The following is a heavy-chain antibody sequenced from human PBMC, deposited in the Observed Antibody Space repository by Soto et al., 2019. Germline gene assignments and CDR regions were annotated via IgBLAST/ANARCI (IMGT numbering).Heavy chain of an antibody. Sequence: EGQLLESGEGLVQPGGSLKLSCAASGFTFSNYAMSWVRQAPGKGLEWVSGIGGRGSNTYYADSVKGRFTISRDNSKNTLFLQMNSLRAKDPAEYYCARVLRYFDTPYGMDVWGQGTTVTVSS. J-gene: IGHJ6*02. D-gene: IGHD3-9*01. CDR1: GFTFSNYA. V-gene: IGHV3-23*01. CDR2: IGGRGSNT. CDR3: ARVLRYFDTPYGMDV.